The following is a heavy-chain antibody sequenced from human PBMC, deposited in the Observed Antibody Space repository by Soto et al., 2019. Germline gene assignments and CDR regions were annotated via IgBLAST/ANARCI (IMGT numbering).Heavy chain of an antibody. CDR3: ARAYYYGSGSQYYYYYYGMDV. D-gene: IGHD3-10*01. V-gene: IGHV3-33*01. J-gene: IGHJ6*02. CDR1: GFTFSSYG. Sequence: GGSLRLSCAASGFTFSSYGMHWVRQAPGKGLEWVAVIWYDGSNKYYADSVKGRFTISRDNSKNTLYLQMNSLRAEDTAVYYCARAYYYGSGSQYYYYYYGMDVWGQGT. CDR2: IWYDGSNK.